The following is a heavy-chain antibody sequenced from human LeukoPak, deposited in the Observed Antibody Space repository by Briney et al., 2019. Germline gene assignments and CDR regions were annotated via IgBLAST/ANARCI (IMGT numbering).Heavy chain of an antibody. D-gene: IGHD3-22*01. CDR2: MKPSSGGT. Sequence: ASVKVSCKASGYTFTGYYMHWVRQAPGQGLEWMGWMKPSSGGTNYAQKFQGRVTMTRDTSSSTAYMELSRLRSDDTAVYYCVRDLYYFDSSGAREYSQHWGQGTLVTVSS. CDR3: VRDLYYFDSSGAREYSQH. CDR1: GYTFTGYY. V-gene: IGHV1-2*02. J-gene: IGHJ1*01.